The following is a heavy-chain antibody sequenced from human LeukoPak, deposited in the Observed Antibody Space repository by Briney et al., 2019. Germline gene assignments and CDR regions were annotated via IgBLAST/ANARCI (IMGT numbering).Heavy chain of an antibody. D-gene: IGHD6-19*01. Sequence: SETLSLTCAVSGYSISSGYYWGWIRQPPGKGLEWIGSIYHSGITYYNPSLKSRVTISVDTSKNQFSLRVSSVTAADTAVYYCARDSRSANDYWGQGTLVIV. CDR2: IYHSGIT. J-gene: IGHJ4*02. V-gene: IGHV4-38-2*02. CDR3: ARDSRSANDY. CDR1: GYSISSGYY.